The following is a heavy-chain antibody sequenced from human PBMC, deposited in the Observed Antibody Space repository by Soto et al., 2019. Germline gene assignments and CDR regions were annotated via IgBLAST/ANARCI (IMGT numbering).Heavy chain of an antibody. J-gene: IGHJ4*02. D-gene: IGHD3-3*01. Sequence: SLRLSLPASGFTCEDYSMEGVRPPPARGLEGVSGISWYRGSIGYAHSVKGRFTISRSNAKNSLYLQVNIWSPEDTGRYYLATVSPYDFWSGYGPAEYYFAYWGQGTLVTVSS. V-gene: IGHV3-9*01. CDR2: ISWYRGSI. CDR1: GFTCEDYS. CDR3: ATVSPYDFWSGYGPAEYYFAY.